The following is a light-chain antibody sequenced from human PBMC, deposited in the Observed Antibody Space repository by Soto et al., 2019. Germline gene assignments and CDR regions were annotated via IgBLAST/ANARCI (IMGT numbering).Light chain of an antibody. V-gene: IGKV3-15*01. Sequence: VITPSPPTPSVAHGGRGTLSRGASQDIRSSLAWYQQKPGQAPRLLIYGASIRATGVPATFSGSGSGTEFTLSISSLQSEHLGVYYCQQDSSWPLTFGGGTKVDIK. CDR1: QDIRSS. J-gene: IGKJ4*01. CDR3: QQDSSWPLT. CDR2: GAS.